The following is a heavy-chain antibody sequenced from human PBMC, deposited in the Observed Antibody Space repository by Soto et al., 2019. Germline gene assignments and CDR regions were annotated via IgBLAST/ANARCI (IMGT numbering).Heavy chain of an antibody. Sequence: QVQLQQRGAGLLKPSETLSLTCAVYGGSLSGYYWSWIRQRPGKALEWIGEFNHSGDTNYNPSLKRRVSISADTSKNEVFLNLSSVTAADTAMYYCARHHVRGRTIAGAAEFWGQGTLVTVSS. J-gene: IGHJ4*02. V-gene: IGHV4-34*01. CDR2: FNHSGDT. CDR1: GGSLSGYY. CDR3: ARHHVRGRTIAGAAEF. D-gene: IGHD1-26*01.